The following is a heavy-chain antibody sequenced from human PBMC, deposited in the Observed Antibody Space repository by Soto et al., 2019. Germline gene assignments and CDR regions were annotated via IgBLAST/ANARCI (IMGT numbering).Heavy chain of an antibody. Sequence: GGSLRLSCAASGFTFSSYAMSWVRQAPGKGLEWVSAISGSGGSTYYADSVKGRFTISRDNSKNTLYLQMNSLRAEDTAVYYCAKTYYSDSSGYSDYWGQGTLVTVSS. J-gene: IGHJ4*02. CDR2: ISGSGGST. CDR1: GFTFSSYA. V-gene: IGHV3-23*01. CDR3: AKTYYSDSSGYSDY. D-gene: IGHD3-22*01.